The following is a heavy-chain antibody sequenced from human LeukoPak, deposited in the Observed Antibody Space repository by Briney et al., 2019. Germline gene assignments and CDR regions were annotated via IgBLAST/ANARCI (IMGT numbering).Heavy chain of an antibody. V-gene: IGHV5-51*01. CDR1: GYSFTSYW. CDR3: ARPYSSGWPYSFEY. Sequence: GESLKISCKASGYSFTSYWIGWVRQMPGKGLEWVGIIFPGDSDSRYSPSLQGQVTISADTSISTAYLQWSSLKASDTAMYFCARPYSSGWPYSFEYWGQGTLVTVSS. D-gene: IGHD6-19*01. J-gene: IGHJ4*02. CDR2: IFPGDSDS.